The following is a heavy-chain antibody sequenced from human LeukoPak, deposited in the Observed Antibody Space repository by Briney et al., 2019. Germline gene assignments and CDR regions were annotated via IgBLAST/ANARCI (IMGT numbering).Heavy chain of an antibody. D-gene: IGHD1-14*01. CDR3: ARDPPRSQNLRYFDL. V-gene: IGHV3-20*04. Sequence: GGSLRLSCAASGFTFDDYGMSWVRQAPGKGLEWVSGINWNGGSTGYADSVKGRFTISRDNAKNSLYLQMNSLRAEDTAVYYCARDPPRSQNLRYFDLWGRGTLVTVSS. J-gene: IGHJ2*01. CDR2: INWNGGST. CDR1: GFTFDDYG.